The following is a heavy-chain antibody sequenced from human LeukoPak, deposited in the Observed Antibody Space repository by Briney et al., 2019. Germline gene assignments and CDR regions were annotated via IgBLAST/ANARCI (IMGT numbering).Heavy chain of an antibody. Sequence: GGSLRLSCAASGFNVGTYAMSWVRQAPGRGLEWVSCINTGETTFYADSVKGRFTISRDNSNLYLHMTSLRDEDTALYYCAKGSFDVWGQGTVVIISS. CDR2: INTGETT. V-gene: IGHV3-23*01. CDR1: GFNVGTYA. CDR3: AKGSFDV. J-gene: IGHJ3*01.